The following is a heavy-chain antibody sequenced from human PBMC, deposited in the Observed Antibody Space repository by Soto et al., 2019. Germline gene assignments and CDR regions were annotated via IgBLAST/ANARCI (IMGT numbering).Heavy chain of an antibody. CDR2: IKSKTDGGTT. CDR1: GFTFTNAW. V-gene: IGHV3-15*07. Sequence: GSLRLSCAASGFTFTNAWINWVRQAPGKGLEWVGRIKSKTDGGTTDYAEPVKGRFAISRDDSNNMVYLQMNSLKIEDTAVYYCTTDSYSTIILVRFAYWGHGTLVTVSS. CDR3: TTDSYSTIILVRFAY. D-gene: IGHD3-22*01. J-gene: IGHJ4*01.